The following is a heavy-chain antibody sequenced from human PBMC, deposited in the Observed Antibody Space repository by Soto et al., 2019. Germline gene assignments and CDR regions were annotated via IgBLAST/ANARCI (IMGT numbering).Heavy chain of an antibody. J-gene: IGHJ4*02. CDR1: GFTFSSYG. CDR2: ISHDGSNK. V-gene: IGHV3-30*18. D-gene: IGHD2-2*01. CDR3: AKGDIVLVPAAVIGYFDY. Sequence: QVQLVESGGGVVQPGRSLRLSCAASGFTFSSYGMHWVRQAPGKGLEWVAVISHDGSNKYYADYVKGRFTISRDNSKNTLYLQRNSLRAEDTAVYYCAKGDIVLVPAAVIGYFDYWGQGTLVTVSP.